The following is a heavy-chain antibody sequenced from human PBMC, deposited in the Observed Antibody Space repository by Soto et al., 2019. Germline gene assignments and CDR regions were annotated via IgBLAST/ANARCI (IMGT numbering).Heavy chain of an antibody. CDR3: ARFYSGSYYYFDY. V-gene: IGHV3-33*01. D-gene: IGHD1-26*01. Sequence: SLRLSCAASGFTFSSYGMHWVRQAPGKGLEWVAVIWYDGTNKYYADSVKGRFTISRDNSKNTLFLQMNSLRAEDTAVYYCARFYSGSYYYFDYWGQGTLVTVSS. CDR2: IWYDGTNK. CDR1: GFTFSSYG. J-gene: IGHJ4*02.